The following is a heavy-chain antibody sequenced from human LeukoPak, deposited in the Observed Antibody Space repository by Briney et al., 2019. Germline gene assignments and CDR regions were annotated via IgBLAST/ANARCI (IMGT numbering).Heavy chain of an antibody. CDR2: IYHSGST. Sequence: TSETLSLTCTVSGGSISSGGYYWSWIRQPPGKGLEWIGYIYHSGSTYYNPSLKSRVTISVDTSKNQFSLKLSSVTAADTAVYYCARVGLWELRGPAWGQGTLVTVSS. CDR1: GGSISSGGYY. D-gene: IGHD1-26*01. CDR3: ARVGLWELRGPA. V-gene: IGHV4-30-2*01. J-gene: IGHJ5*02.